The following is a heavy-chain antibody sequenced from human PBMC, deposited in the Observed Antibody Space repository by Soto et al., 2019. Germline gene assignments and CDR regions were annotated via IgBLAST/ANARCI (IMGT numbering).Heavy chain of an antibody. D-gene: IGHD3-3*01. CDR1: GFTFSSFG. V-gene: IGHV3-33*01. CDR3: APDASYYSLWSGYYPSRNGMDV. Sequence: QVQVVESGGGVVQPGRSLRLSCAASGFTFSSFGMHWVRQAPGKGLEWVSLIWYDGSKKSYGDSVKGRFTISRDNSRNTVYLQMASMRADDTAGYYCAPDASYYSLWSGYYPSRNGMDVWGQGTTVTVSS. J-gene: IGHJ6*02. CDR2: IWYDGSKK.